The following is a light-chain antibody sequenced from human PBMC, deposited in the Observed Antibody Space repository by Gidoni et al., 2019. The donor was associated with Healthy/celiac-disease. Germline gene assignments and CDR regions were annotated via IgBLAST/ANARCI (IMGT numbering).Light chain of an antibody. CDR3: QQLNSYPPMYT. Sequence: IQLTQSPSSLSASVGDRVTITCRASQGISSYLAWYQQKPGKAPKLLIYAASTLQSGVPPRFSGSGSGTDFTLTISSLQPEDFATYYCQQLNSYPPMYTFGQGTKLEIK. CDR1: QGISSY. V-gene: IGKV1-9*01. CDR2: AAS. J-gene: IGKJ2*01.